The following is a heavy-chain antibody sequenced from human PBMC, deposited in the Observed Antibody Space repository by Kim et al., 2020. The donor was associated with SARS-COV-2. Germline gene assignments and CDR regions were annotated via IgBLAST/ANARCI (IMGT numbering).Heavy chain of an antibody. CDR1: GGTFSSYA. J-gene: IGHJ3*02. V-gene: IGHV1-69*13. Sequence: SVKVSCKASGGTFSSYAISWVRQAPGQGLEWMGGIIPIFGTANYAQKFQGRVTITADESTSTAYMELSSLRSEDTAVYYCARGGAVQVSIGDAFDIWGQGTMVTVSS. D-gene: IGHD2-15*01. CDR2: IIPIFGTA. CDR3: ARGGAVQVSIGDAFDI.